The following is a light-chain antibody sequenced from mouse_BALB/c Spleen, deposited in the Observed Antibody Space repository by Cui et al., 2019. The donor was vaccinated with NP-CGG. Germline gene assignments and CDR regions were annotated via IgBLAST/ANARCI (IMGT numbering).Light chain of an antibody. J-gene: IGLJ1*01. CDR3: ALWYSNHWV. V-gene: IGLV1*01. CDR1: TGAVTTSNY. Sequence: QAVFTPESALPTSPGETVTLTCRSSTGAVTTSNYDNWVQEKPDHLFTGLIGGTNNRAPGVPARLSGSLIGDKTALTITGAQTEDEAIYFCALWYSNHWVFGGGTKLTVL. CDR2: GTN.